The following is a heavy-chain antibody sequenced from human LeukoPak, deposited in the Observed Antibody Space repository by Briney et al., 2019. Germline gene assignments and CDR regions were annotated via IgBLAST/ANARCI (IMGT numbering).Heavy chain of an antibody. CDR1: GYTFTSYG. CDR3: AREDVRFLEWLF. D-gene: IGHD3-3*01. J-gene: IGHJ4*02. CDR2: ISAYNGNT. V-gene: IGHV1-18*01. Sequence: ASVKVSCKASGYTFTSYGISWVRQAPGQGLEWMGWISAYNGNTNYAQKLQGRVAMTTDTSTSTAYMELRSLRSDDTAVYYCAREDVRFLEWLFWGQGTLVTVSS.